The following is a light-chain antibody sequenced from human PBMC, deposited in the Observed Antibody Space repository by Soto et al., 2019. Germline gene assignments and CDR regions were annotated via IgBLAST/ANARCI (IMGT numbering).Light chain of an antibody. CDR1: QNINSA. CDR2: DAS. CDR3: QQFHSFSRT. J-gene: IGKJ1*01. V-gene: IGKV1-5*01. Sequence: DIQITQSPSTLSAGVGDRVTITCRASQNINSALAWYQQKPGKAPNLLIYDASTLESGVPSRFSGSGSGTEFTLTISSLQPEDFATYYCQQFHSFSRTFGQGTKVDI.